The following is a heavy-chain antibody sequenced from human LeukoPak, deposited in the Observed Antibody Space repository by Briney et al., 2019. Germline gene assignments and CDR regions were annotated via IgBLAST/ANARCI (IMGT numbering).Heavy chain of an antibody. V-gene: IGHV3-48*03. CDR2: ISSSGSTI. D-gene: IGHD4-17*01. CDR3: ARALNYGTHFDY. J-gene: IGHJ4*02. Sequence: GGSLRLSCAASGFTFSSYEMNWVGQAPGKRLEWVSYISSSGSTIYYADSVKGRFTISRDNAKNSLYLQMNSLRAEDTAVYYCARALNYGTHFDYWGQGTLVTVSS. CDR1: GFTFSSYE.